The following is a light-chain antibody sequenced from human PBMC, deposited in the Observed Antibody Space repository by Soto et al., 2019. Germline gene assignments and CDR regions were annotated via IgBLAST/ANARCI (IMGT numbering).Light chain of an antibody. J-gene: IGKJ1*01. Sequence: IVLAPSPASRSFSQGERATLSCRASQSVSSYLAWYQQKPGQAPRLLIYGASNRATGIPDRFSGSGSGTDFTLTISRLEPEDFAVYYCQQYGISGTFGQGTKVDI. CDR2: GAS. CDR1: QSVSSY. CDR3: QQYGISGT. V-gene: IGKV3-20*01.